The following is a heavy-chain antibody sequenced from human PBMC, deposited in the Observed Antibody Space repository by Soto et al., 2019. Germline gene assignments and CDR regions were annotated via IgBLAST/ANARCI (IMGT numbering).Heavy chain of an antibody. D-gene: IGHD2-15*01. V-gene: IGHV1-69*04. CDR2: IIPILGIA. CDR3: ARDRDVVVAATGGAAFDI. J-gene: IGHJ3*02. Sequence: ASVKVSCKASGGTFSSYTISWVRQAPGQGLEWMGRIIPILGIANYAQKFQGRVTITADKSTSTAYMELSSLRSEDTAVYYCARDRDVVVAATGGAAFDIWGQGTMVTVS. CDR1: GGTFSSYT.